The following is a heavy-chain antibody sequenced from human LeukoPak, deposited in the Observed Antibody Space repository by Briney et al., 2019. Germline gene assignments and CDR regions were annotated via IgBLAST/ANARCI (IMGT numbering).Heavy chain of an antibody. V-gene: IGHV3-7*03. Sequence: PGGSLRLSCAASGFTFSIYWMSWVRQAPGKGLEWVANIKQDGSERYYVDSMKGRFTLSRDNAKNSLYLQMNSLRAEDTAVYYCARALEFYNPWFDPWGQGTLVTVSS. CDR1: GFTFSIYW. D-gene: IGHD1-1*01. CDR2: IKQDGSER. CDR3: ARALEFYNPWFDP. J-gene: IGHJ5*02.